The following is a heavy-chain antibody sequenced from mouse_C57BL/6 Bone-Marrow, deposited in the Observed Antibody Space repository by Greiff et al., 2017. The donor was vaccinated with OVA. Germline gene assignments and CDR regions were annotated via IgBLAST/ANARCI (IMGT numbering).Heavy chain of an antibody. CDR3: ARVLLRYYYAMDY. J-gene: IGHJ4*01. CDR1: GFTFSDYY. Sequence: EVKLMESEGGLVQPGSSMKLSCTASGFTFSDYYMAWVRQVPEKGLEWVANINYDGSSTYYLDSLKSRFIISRDNAKNILYLQMSSLKSEDTATYYCARVLLRYYYAMDYWGQGTSVTVSS. V-gene: IGHV5-16*01. CDR2: INYDGSST. D-gene: IGHD1-1*01.